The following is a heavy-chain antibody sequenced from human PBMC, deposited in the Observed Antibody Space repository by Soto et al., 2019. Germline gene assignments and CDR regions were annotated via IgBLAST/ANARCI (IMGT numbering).Heavy chain of an antibody. D-gene: IGHD6-13*01. J-gene: IGHJ6*03. Sequence: QVQLVQSGAEVKKPGASVKVTCTATGYTFTDYYIHWVRQAPGQGLEWMGWINPDRGDTNYAQRFQGWVTMIRDTSISTAYMALSRRKDDDTAVYYCARGYRVLVTSVSDDYMDVWGKGTSVTVSS. CDR3: ARGYRVLVTSVSDDYMDV. CDR2: INPDRGDT. V-gene: IGHV1-2*04. CDR1: GYTFTDYY.